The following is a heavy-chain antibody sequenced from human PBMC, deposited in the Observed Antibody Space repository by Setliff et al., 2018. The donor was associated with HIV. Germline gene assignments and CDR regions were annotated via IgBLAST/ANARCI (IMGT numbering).Heavy chain of an antibody. CDR3: ARKGAVWAFDV. D-gene: IGHD2-21*01. V-gene: IGHV4-34*01. CDR2: IYHSGST. Sequence: PSETLSLTCAVYGGSFSGYYWSWIRQPPGKGLEWIGEIYHSGSTNDNPSLKSRVTISADTSKKQFSLKLNSVTAADTAVYYCARKGAVWAFDVWGQGTMVTVSS. J-gene: IGHJ3*01. CDR1: GGSFSGYY.